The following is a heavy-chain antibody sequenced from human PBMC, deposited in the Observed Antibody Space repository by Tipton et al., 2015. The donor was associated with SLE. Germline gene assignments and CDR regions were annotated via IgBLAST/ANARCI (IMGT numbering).Heavy chain of an antibody. V-gene: IGHV1-2*06. CDR1: GYTFTGYY. CDR2: INPNSGVT. D-gene: IGHD1-1*01. Sequence: QSGAEVKKPGASVKVSCKASGYTFTGYYIHWVRQAPRQGLEWMGRINPNSGVTKYAQNFQGRVTMTRDTSITTVFMELSSLTSDDTAVYYCATWFPSTGFDPWGQGTLVTVSS. CDR3: ATWFPSTGFDP. J-gene: IGHJ5*02.